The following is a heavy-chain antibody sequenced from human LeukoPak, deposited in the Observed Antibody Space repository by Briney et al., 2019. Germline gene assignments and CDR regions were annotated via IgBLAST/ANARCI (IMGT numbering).Heavy chain of an antibody. CDR1: GFTFSDYY. CDR3: AKDSAKKYDDY. Sequence: SGGSLRLSCAASGFTFSDYYMSWIRQAPGKGLEWVSYISSSGSTTYYADSVKGRFPISRDNSKNTLYLQMNGLRAEDTAVYYCAKDSAKKYDDYWGQGTLVTVSS. D-gene: IGHD2/OR15-2a*01. CDR2: ISSSGSTT. J-gene: IGHJ4*02. V-gene: IGHV3-11*01.